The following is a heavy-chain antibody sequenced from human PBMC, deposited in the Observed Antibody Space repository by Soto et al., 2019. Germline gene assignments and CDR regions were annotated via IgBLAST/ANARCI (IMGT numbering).Heavy chain of an antibody. J-gene: IGHJ4*02. CDR3: TRGDY. Sequence: QVQLQESGPGLVKPSQTLSLTCTVSGDSMTTVGYYWTWIRQHPGQGLEWIGFISYSGSTYYSSSLEGRVAISADTSKKQFSLKLNSVTAADTAVYYCTRGDYWGQGTLVTVSS. CDR2: ISYSGST. V-gene: IGHV4-31*03. CDR1: GDSMTTVGYY.